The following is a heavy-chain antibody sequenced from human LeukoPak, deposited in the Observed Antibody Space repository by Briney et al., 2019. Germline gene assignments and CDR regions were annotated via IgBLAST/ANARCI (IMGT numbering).Heavy chain of an antibody. CDR3: ARDRRGYCSSTSCYVNHDAFDI. CDR1: GGSISSSSYY. Sequence: PPETLSLTCTVSGGSISSSSYYWGWIRQPPGKGLGWIGSIYYSGSTYYNPSLKSRVTISVDTSKNQFSLKLSSVTAADTAVYYCARDRRGYCSSTSCYVNHDAFDIWGQGTMVTVSS. CDR2: IYYSGST. J-gene: IGHJ3*02. D-gene: IGHD2-2*01. V-gene: IGHV4-39*07.